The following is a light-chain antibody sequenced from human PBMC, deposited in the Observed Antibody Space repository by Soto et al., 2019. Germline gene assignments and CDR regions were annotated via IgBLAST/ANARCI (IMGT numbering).Light chain of an antibody. Sequence: QSALTQPPSASGSPGQSVTISCTGTSSDVGGYKYVSWYQQHPGKAPKVMIFEVNKPPSGVPDRFSGYKSGNTGSLTVSGLQAEDEADYYCSSYAGINDLGVFGTGTKLTVL. J-gene: IGLJ1*01. CDR2: EVN. CDR3: SSYAGINDLGV. CDR1: SSDVGGYKY. V-gene: IGLV2-8*01.